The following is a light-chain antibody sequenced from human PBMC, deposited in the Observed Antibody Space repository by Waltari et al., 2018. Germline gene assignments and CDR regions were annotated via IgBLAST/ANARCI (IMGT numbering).Light chain of an antibody. CDR1: RSVSSN. J-gene: IGKJ4*01. Sequence: EIVMTQSPATLSVSPGESATLSCRASRSVSSNLAWYQQTPGQAPRPLIYAASTRATGIPARFSGRGSGTEFTLTISRLQSEDFAVYFCQQYYSWPPLTFGGGTTVEIK. CDR2: AAS. CDR3: QQYYSWPPLT. V-gene: IGKV3-15*01.